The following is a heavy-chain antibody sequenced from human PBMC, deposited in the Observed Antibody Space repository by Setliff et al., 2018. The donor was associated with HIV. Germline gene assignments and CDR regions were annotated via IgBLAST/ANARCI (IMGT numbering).Heavy chain of an antibody. CDR2: IYTSGNTNYNPST. CDR1: GDSISSGGYC. CDR3: AREPDY. V-gene: IGHV4-61*02. Sequence: SETLSLTCTSSGDSISSGGYCWSWIRQPAGQGLEWIGRIYTSGNTNYNPSTNYNPSLKSRITISLETSRNQFSLRVTSVTATDTAVYYCAREPDYWGQGILVTVSS. J-gene: IGHJ4*02.